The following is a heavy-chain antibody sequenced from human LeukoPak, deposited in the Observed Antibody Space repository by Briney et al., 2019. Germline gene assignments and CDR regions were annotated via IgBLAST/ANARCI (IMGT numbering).Heavy chain of an antibody. D-gene: IGHD4-23*01. V-gene: IGHV4-39*07. CDR2: IYYTGVT. CDR1: GGYIITSGHY. CDR3: ARERSSSGGHNWFDP. J-gene: IGHJ5*02. Sequence: SETLSLTCAVSGGYIITSGHYWGWIRQPPGKGLEWIGSIYYTGVTSTNPFFRSRMSISVDTSKNQFSLNLTSVTAADAAVYYCARERSSSGGHNWFDPWGQGTLVTVSS.